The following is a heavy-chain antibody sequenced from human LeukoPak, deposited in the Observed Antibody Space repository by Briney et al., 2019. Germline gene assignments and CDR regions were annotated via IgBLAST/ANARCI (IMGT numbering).Heavy chain of an antibody. CDR3: AKEYAGASDY. D-gene: IGHD6-13*01. V-gene: IGHV3-23*01. CDR1: GFTFSNYA. J-gene: IGHJ4*02. CDR2: ISGSGAST. Sequence: PGGSLRLSCAASGFTFSNYAMSWVRQAPGKGLEWVSTISGSGASTDYADSVKGRFTISRDNSKNTLDLQMNSLRAEDTAVYYCAKEYAGASDYWGQGTLVTVSS.